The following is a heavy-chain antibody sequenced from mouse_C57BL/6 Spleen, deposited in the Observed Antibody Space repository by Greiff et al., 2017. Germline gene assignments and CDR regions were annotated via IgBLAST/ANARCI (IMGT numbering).Heavy chain of an antibody. CDR2: ISDGGSYT. CDR3: AREYYYGSSYYAMDY. J-gene: IGHJ4*01. V-gene: IGHV5-4*01. CDR1: GFTFSSYA. D-gene: IGHD1-1*01. Sequence: EVKLMESGGGLVKPGGSLKLSCAASGFTFSSYAMSWVRQTPEKRLEWVATISDGGSYTYYPDNVKGRFTISRDNAKNNLYLQMSHLKSEDTAMYYCAREYYYGSSYYAMDYWGQGTSVTVSS.